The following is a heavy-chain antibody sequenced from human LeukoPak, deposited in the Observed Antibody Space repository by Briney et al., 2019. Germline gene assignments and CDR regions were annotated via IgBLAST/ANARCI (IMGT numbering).Heavy chain of an antibody. D-gene: IGHD3-3*01. CDR1: GYTFTSYG. CDR2: ISAYNGNT. Sequence: ASVKVSCKASGYTFTSYGISWVRQAPGQGLEWMGWISAYNGNTNYAQKLQGRVTMTTDTSMSTAYMELRSLRSDDTAVYYCARDGYYDFWSGYLSYLDYWGQGTLVTVSS. J-gene: IGHJ4*02. V-gene: IGHV1-18*01. CDR3: ARDGYYDFWSGYLSYLDY.